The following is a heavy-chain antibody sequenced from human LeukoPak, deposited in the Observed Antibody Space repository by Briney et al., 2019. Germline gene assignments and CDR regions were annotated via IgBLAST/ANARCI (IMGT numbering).Heavy chain of an antibody. Sequence: PSETLSLTCAVSGGSISSGGYCWSCIRQPPGKGLEWFGYIYHSGSTYYNPSLKSRVTISVDRSKNHFSLKLSSVTAADTAVYYCVSHYYYDSSGYSDAFDIWGQGTMVTVSS. J-gene: IGHJ3*02. CDR1: GGSISSGGYC. CDR2: IYHSGST. CDR3: VSHYYYDSSGYSDAFDI. D-gene: IGHD3-22*01. V-gene: IGHV4-30-2*01.